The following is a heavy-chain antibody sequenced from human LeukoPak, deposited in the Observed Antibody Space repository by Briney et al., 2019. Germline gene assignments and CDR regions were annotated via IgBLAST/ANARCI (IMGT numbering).Heavy chain of an antibody. Sequence: GGSLRLSCAASGFTFSDYYMSWIRQAPGKGLEWVSYISSIGSTIYYADSVKGRFTISRDNAKNMLYLQMNSLRAEDTAVYYCAKWKYSNSGIDDYWGQGTLVTVSS. V-gene: IGHV3-11*01. J-gene: IGHJ4*02. CDR2: ISSIGSTI. CDR3: AKWKYSNSGIDDY. D-gene: IGHD6-6*01. CDR1: GFTFSDYY.